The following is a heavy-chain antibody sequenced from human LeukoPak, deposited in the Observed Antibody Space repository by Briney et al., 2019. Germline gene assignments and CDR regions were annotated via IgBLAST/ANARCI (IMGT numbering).Heavy chain of an antibody. Sequence: GGSLRLSCAASGFTFSSYEMNWVRQAPGKGLEWVSYISSSGSTIYYADSVKGRFTISRDNAKNSLYLQMNSLRAEDTAVYYCVREYSSSSGYYGMDVWGQGTTVTVSS. J-gene: IGHJ6*02. D-gene: IGHD6-6*01. CDR3: VREYSSSSGYYGMDV. V-gene: IGHV3-48*03. CDR1: GFTFSSYE. CDR2: ISSSGSTI.